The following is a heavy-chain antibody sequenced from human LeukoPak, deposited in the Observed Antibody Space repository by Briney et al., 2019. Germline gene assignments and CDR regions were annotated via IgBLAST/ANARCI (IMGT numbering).Heavy chain of an antibody. V-gene: IGHV1-2*02. CDR2: INPNSGGT. CDR1: GYTFTGYY. Sequence: ASEKVSCKASGYTFTGYYMHWVRQAPGQGLEWMGWINPNSGGTNYAQKFQGRVTMTRDTSISTAYMELSRLRSDDTAVYYCAREGSSWYPFDYWGQGTLVTVSS. J-gene: IGHJ4*02. CDR3: AREGSSWYPFDY. D-gene: IGHD6-13*01.